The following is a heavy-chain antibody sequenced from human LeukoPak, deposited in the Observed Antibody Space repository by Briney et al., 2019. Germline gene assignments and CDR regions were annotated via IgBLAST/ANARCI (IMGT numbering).Heavy chain of an antibody. CDR1: GGTFSSYT. Sequence: SVKVSCKASGGTFSSYTISWVRQAPGQGREWMGRIIPILGIANYAQKFQGRVTITADKSTSTAYMELSSLRSEDTAVYYCARVVVPAAIAYWGQGTLVTVSS. V-gene: IGHV1-69*02. J-gene: IGHJ4*02. CDR2: IIPILGIA. CDR3: ARVVVPAAIAY. D-gene: IGHD2-2*02.